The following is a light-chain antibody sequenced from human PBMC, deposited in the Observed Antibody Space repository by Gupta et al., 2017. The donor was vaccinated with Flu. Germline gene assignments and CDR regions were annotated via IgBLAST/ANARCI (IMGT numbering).Light chain of an antibody. J-gene: IGKJ5*01. Sequence: EIVLTQSPDSMSLSPGEGATLSCRASYGVSTNLAWYQQKPGQAPRLLIYDASNRATGIPARFSGSGSGTDFTLTINSLEAEDSAVYYCQQRSSWPPAITFGQGTRLEIK. CDR1: YGVSTN. CDR3: QQRSSWPPAIT. V-gene: IGKV3-11*01. CDR2: DAS.